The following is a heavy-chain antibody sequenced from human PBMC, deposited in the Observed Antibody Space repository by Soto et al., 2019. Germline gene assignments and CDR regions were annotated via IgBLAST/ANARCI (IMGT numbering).Heavy chain of an antibody. CDR3: ATREIQRYSNY. V-gene: IGHV4-28*01. CDR2: IYYSGTT. Sequence: SETLSLTCAVSGYSISSSNWWGWIRQPPGKGLEWIGYIYYSGTTYYNPSLKSRVTMSVDTSKNQFSLKLTSVTAVDTVVYYCATREIQRYSNYWRTGTLV. D-gene: IGHD4-4*01. J-gene: IGHJ4*02. CDR1: GYSISSSNW.